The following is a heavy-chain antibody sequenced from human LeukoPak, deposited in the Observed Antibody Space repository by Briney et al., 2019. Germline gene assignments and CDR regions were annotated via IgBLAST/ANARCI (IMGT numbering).Heavy chain of an antibody. CDR2: INTNTGNP. CDR1: GYTFTSYA. J-gene: IGHJ6*03. D-gene: IGHD2-15*01. V-gene: IGHV7-4-1*02. CDR3: ATDHKAAYCSGGSCYTHYYYYYMDV. Sequence: ASVKVSCKASGYTFTSYAMNWVRQAPGQGLEWMGWINTNTGNPTYAQGFIGRFVFSLDTSVSTAYLQISSLKAEDTAVYYCATDHKAAYCSGGSCYTHYYYYYMDVWGKGTTVTVSS.